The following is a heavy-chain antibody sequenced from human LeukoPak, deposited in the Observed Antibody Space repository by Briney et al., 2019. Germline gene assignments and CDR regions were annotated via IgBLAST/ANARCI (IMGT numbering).Heavy chain of an antibody. CDR3: ARAKYCSSTSCYMGYYYYMDV. J-gene: IGHJ6*03. CDR1: GYTFSSYS. V-gene: IGHV3-21*01. CDR2: ISSSSSYI. D-gene: IGHD2-2*02. Sequence: KTGGSLRLSCAASGYTFSSYSMNWVRQAPGKVLEWVSSISSSSSYIYYAGSVKGRFTISRDNDKNSLYLQMNSLRAEDTAVYYCARAKYCSSTSCYMGYYYYMDVWGKGTTVTVSS.